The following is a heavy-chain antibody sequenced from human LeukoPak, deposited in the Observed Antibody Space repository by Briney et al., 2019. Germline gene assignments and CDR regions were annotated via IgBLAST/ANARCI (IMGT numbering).Heavy chain of an antibody. CDR2: TYYLGTA. Sequence: SQTLSLTCTVSSGSMSGYNFYWGWIRQPPGKGLEFIGSTYYLGTAYYSPSLKTRVSISMDTSKNQFSLKLSSVTAADTAVYYCARELYSSGYHDAFDIWGQGTMVTVSS. CDR3: ARELYSSGYHDAFDI. V-gene: IGHV4-39*07. D-gene: IGHD3-22*01. CDR1: SGSMSGYNFY. J-gene: IGHJ3*02.